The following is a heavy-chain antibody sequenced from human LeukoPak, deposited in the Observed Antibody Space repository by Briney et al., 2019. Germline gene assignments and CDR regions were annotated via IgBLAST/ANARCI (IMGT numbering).Heavy chain of an antibody. CDR1: GGTFSSYA. Sequence: GSSVKVSCKASGGTFSSYAISWVRQAPGQGLEWMGGIIPIFGTANYAQKFQGRVTITTDESTSTAYMELSSLRSEDTAVYYCARDIVVGQGNWFDPWGQGTLVPVSS. CDR2: IIPIFGTA. V-gene: IGHV1-69*05. CDR3: ARDIVVGQGNWFDP. D-gene: IGHD2-21*01. J-gene: IGHJ5*02.